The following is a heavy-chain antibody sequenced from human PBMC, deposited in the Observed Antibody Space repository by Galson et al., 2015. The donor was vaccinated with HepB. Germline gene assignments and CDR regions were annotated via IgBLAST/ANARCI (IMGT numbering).Heavy chain of an antibody. CDR3: ARDQRGVAPPTFDY. CDR2: ISYDGSNK. D-gene: IGHD2-15*01. V-gene: IGHV3-30-3*01. J-gene: IGHJ4*02. CDR1: GFTFSSYA. Sequence: SLRLSCAASGFTFSSYAMHWVRQAPGKGLEWVAVISYDGSNKYYADSVKGRFTISRDNAKNSLYLQMNSLRAEDTAVYYCARDQRGVAPPTFDYWGQGILVIVSS.